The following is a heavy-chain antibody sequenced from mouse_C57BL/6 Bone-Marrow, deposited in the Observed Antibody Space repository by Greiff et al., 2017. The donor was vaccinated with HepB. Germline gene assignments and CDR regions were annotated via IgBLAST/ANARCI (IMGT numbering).Heavy chain of an antibody. J-gene: IGHJ3*01. V-gene: IGHV5-17*01. D-gene: IGHD2-12*01. Sequence: EVQVVESGGGLVKPGGSLKLSCAASGFTFSDYGMHWVRQAPEKGLEWVAYISSGSSTIYYADTVKGRFNISRDNAKNTLFLQMTSLRSEDTAMYYCARPAYYSPAWFAYWGQGTLVTVSA. CDR2: ISSGSSTI. CDR1: GFTFSDYG. CDR3: ARPAYYSPAWFAY.